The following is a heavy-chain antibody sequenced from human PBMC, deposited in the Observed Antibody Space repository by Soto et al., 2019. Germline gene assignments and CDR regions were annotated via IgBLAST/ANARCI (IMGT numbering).Heavy chain of an antibody. D-gene: IGHD3-3*01. Sequence: GGSLRLSCAASGFTFSSYWMSWVRQAPGKGLEWVANIKQDGREKYYVGSVKGRFTLSRDNAKNELYLQMNSLRTEDAAVYYCKSDTKLTIFGESVMDVWGKGTTVTVSS. J-gene: IGHJ6*03. CDR1: GFTFSSYW. CDR3: KSDTKLTIFGESVMDV. CDR2: IKQDGREK. V-gene: IGHV3-7*01.